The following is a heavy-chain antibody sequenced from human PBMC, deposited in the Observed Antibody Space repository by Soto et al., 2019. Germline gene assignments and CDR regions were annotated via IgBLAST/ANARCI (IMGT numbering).Heavy chain of an antibody. CDR2: MNTNTGNT. Sequence: ASVKVSCKTSGYTFTEFDINWVRQAPGQGLEWMGWMNTNTGNTGYAQKFQGRVTMTRDTSISTAYMELRRLRSEDTAVYYCVRVVRFFGGHAGYWGQGTLVTVSS. D-gene: IGHD3-3*01. V-gene: IGHV1-8*01. CDR3: VRVVRFFGGHAGY. CDR1: GYTFTEFD. J-gene: IGHJ4*02.